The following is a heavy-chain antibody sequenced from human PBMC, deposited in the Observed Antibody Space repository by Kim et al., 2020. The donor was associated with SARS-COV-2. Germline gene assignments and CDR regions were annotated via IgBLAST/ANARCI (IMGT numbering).Heavy chain of an antibody. D-gene: IGHD6-19*01. CDR3: TTDEVAADAFDI. CDR2: IKSKTDGGTT. V-gene: IGHV3-15*01. J-gene: IGHJ3*02. CDR1: GFTFSNAW. Sequence: GGSLRLSCAASGFTFSNAWMSWVRQAPGKGLEWVGRIKSKTDGGTTDYAAPVKGRFTISRDDSKNTLYLQMNSLKTEDTAVYYCTTDEVAADAFDIWGQGTMVTVSS.